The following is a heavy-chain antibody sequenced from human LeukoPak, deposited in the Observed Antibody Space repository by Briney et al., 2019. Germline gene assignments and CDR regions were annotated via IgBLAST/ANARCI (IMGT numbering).Heavy chain of an antibody. V-gene: IGHV4-39*02. Sequence: PSETLSLTCTVSGGSISSSSYYWGWIRQPPGKGLEWIGSIYYSGSTYYNPSLKSRVTISVDTSKNQFSLKLSSVTAADTAVYYCAKDRSRDRGYSYGYLDYWGQGTLVTVSS. CDR3: AKDRSRDRGYSYGYLDY. CDR1: GGSISSSSYY. D-gene: IGHD5-18*01. J-gene: IGHJ4*02. CDR2: IYYSGST.